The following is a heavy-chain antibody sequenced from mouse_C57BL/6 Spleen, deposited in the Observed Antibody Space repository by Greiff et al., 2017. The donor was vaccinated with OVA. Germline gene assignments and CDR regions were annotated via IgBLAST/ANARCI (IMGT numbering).Heavy chain of an antibody. V-gene: IGHV5-16*01. CDR2: INYDGSST. D-gene: IGHD2-4*01. Sequence: EVKLVESEGGLVQPGSSMKLSCTASGFTFSDYYMAWVRQVPEKGLEWVANINYDGSSTYYLDSLKSRFIISRDNAKNILYLQMSSLKSEDTATYYCARGSYDYGFDYWGQGTTLTVSS. J-gene: IGHJ2*01. CDR3: ARGSYDYGFDY. CDR1: GFTFSDYY.